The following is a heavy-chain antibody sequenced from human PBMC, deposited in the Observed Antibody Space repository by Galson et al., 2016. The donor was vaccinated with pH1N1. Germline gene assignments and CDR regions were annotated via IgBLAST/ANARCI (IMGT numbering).Heavy chain of an antibody. CDR2: INGRGGST. CDR3: AKEGRWYGGNWFDP. CDR1: GFAFNYFA. J-gene: IGHJ5*02. D-gene: IGHD3-10*01. V-gene: IGHV3-23*01. Sequence: CAASGFAFNYFAMTWVRQAPGKGLVWVSSINGRGGSTYYADSVKGRFTISRDNSRSTLYLQLSALTVDETAVCYCAKEGRWYGGNWFDPWGQGTLVTVFS.